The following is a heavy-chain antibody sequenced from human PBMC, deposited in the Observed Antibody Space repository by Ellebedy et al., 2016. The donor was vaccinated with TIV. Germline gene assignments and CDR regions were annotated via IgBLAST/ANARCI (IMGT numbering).Heavy chain of an antibody. D-gene: IGHD3-16*01. CDR3: ARERRGSSAWDRGYYYGMDV. CDR1: GGSISSGGYY. Sequence: SETLSLXXTVSGGSISSGGYYWSWIRQHPGKGLEWIGYIYYSGSTYYNPSLKSRVTISVDTSKNQFSLKLSSVTAADTAVYYCARERRGSSAWDRGYYYGMDVWGQGTTVTVSS. V-gene: IGHV4-31*03. J-gene: IGHJ6*02. CDR2: IYYSGST.